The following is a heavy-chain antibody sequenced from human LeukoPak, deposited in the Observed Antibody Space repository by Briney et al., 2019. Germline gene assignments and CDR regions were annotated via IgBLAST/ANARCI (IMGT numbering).Heavy chain of an antibody. J-gene: IGHJ3*01. D-gene: IGHD2/OR15-2a*01. V-gene: IGHV4-31*03. CDR1: GGSIISGAFY. Sequence: SDTLSLTCTLSGGSIISGAFYWSWIRQHPGKGLEWIGYIYFSGNTYYNPSLETRLIISVDRSKNQFSLKLTSVTPGDTAVYYCARTPSLSDRVFDVWGQGTMVSVST. CDR3: ARTPSLSDRVFDV. CDR2: IYFSGNT.